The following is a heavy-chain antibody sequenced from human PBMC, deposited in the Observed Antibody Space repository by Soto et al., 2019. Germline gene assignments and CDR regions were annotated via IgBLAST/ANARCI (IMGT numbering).Heavy chain of an antibody. J-gene: IGHJ4*02. V-gene: IGHV3-48*01. Sequence: GGSLRLSCAASGFTFSSYSMNWVRQAPGKGLEWVSYISSSSSTIYYADSVKGRFTISRDNAKNILFLQMNSLRAEDTAIYYCTKDSHWAIISPTHDEWGQRTLVTVSS. CDR2: ISSSSSTI. CDR1: GFTFSSYS. D-gene: IGHD2-2*01. CDR3: TKDSHWAIISPTHDE.